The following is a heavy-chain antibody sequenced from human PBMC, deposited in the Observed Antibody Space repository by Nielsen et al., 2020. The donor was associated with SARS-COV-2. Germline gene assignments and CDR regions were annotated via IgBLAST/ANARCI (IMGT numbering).Heavy chain of an antibody. CDR2: ISWNSNSI. J-gene: IGHJ4*02. CDR3: VRGRRVGTTIFEY. D-gene: IGHD1-26*01. V-gene: IGHV3-9*01. CDR1: GFTFDDYA. Sequence: GGSLRLSCAASGFTFDDYAMHWVRQVPGKGLEWVSGISWNSNSIAYADSVKGRFTISRDNAKNSLYVQMNNLRAEDTALYYCVRGRRVGTTIFEYWGQGTLVTVSS.